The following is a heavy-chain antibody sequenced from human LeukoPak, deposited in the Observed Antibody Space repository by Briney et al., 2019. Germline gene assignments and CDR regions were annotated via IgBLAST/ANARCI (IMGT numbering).Heavy chain of an antibody. CDR2: IYYSGST. Sequence: SGTLSLTCAVSGGSISSSDWWSWIRQPPGKGLEWIGYIYYSGSTNYNPSLKSRVTLSVDTSKDQFSLNLSSVTAADTAVYYCARGPSASWYLVDLWGQGTLVTVSS. J-gene: IGHJ5*02. V-gene: IGHV4-61*01. CDR1: GGSISSSDW. D-gene: IGHD6-13*01. CDR3: ARGPSASWYLVDL.